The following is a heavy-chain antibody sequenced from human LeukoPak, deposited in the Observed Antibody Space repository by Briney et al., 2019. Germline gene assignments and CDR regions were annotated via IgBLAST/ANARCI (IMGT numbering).Heavy chain of an antibody. Sequence: GGSLRLSCAASGFTFSNYWMSWVRQAPGKGLEWVANIKQDGSVKYYVDSVKGRFTISRDNAKNSLYLQMNGLRAEDTAVYYCAKDGDGYTIFPYDYWGQGALVTVSS. J-gene: IGHJ4*02. D-gene: IGHD5-24*01. CDR3: AKDGDGYTIFPYDY. CDR1: GFTFSNYW. CDR2: IKQDGSVK. V-gene: IGHV3-7*01.